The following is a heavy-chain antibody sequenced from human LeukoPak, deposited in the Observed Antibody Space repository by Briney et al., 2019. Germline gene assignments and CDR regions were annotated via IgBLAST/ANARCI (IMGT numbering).Heavy chain of an antibody. CDR3: ARWTYDFWSGSANWFDP. CDR2: IYYSGST. V-gene: IGHV4-39*01. CDR1: GGSISSSSYY. J-gene: IGHJ5*02. D-gene: IGHD3-3*01. Sequence: PSETLSLTCTVSGGSISSSSYYWGWIRQPPGKGLEWIGSIYYSGSTYYNPSLKSRVTISVDTSKNQFSLKLSSVTAADTAVYYCARWTYDFWSGSANWFDPWGQGTLVTVSS.